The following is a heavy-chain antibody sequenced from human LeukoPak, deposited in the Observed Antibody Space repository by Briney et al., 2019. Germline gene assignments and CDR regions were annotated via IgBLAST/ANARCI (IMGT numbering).Heavy chain of an antibody. Sequence: SVKVSCKASGGTFSSYAISWVRQAPGQGLDWMGRIIPILGIANYAQTFQGRVTITADKSTSTAFMELSTLRSEDTAVYYCARAEDDYGGKVGTWYFDLWGRGTLVTVSS. J-gene: IGHJ2*01. CDR3: ARAEDDYGGKVGTWYFDL. CDR1: GGTFSSYA. CDR2: IIPILGIA. D-gene: IGHD4-23*01. V-gene: IGHV1-69*04.